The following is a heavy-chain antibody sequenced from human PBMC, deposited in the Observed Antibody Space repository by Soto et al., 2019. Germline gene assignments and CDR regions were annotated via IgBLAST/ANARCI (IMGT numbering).Heavy chain of an antibody. J-gene: IGHJ4*02. V-gene: IGHV4-34*01. D-gene: IGHD3-10*01. Sequence: QVQLQQWGAGLLKPSETLSLTCAVYGGPFSGYYWSWIRQPPGKGLEWIGEINHSGSTNYNPSLKRRVTISVDTSKNQFSLKLSSVTAADTAVYYCARGRGVRGVPLDYWGQGTLVTVSS. CDR2: INHSGST. CDR1: GGPFSGYY. CDR3: ARGRGVRGVPLDY.